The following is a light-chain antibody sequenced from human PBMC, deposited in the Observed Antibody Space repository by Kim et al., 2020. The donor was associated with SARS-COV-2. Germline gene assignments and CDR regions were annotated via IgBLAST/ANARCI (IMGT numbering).Light chain of an antibody. CDR2: GKN. CDR3: NSRDSSGNSYV. J-gene: IGLJ1*01. Sequence: SSELTQDPAVSVALGQTVRITCQGDSLRSYYASWYQQKPGQAPVLVIYGKNNRPSGIPDRFSGSSSGNTASLTITGAQAEDEADNYCNSRDSSGNSYVFG. CDR1: SLRSYY. V-gene: IGLV3-19*01.